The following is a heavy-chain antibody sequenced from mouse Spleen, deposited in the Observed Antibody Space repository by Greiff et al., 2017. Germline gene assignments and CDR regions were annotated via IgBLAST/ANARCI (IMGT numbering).Heavy chain of an antibody. D-gene: IGHD2-3*01. J-gene: IGHJ3*01. CDR2: IDPSDSYT. V-gene: IGHV1-69*01. CDR1: GYTFTSYW. Sequence: QVQLQQSGAELVMPGASVKLSCKASGYTFTSYWMHWVKQRPGQGLEWIGEIDPSDSYTNYNQKFKGKATLTVDKSSSTAYMQLSSLTSEDSAVYYCASSYDGYSWFAYWGQGTLVTVSA. CDR3: ASSYDGYSWFAY.